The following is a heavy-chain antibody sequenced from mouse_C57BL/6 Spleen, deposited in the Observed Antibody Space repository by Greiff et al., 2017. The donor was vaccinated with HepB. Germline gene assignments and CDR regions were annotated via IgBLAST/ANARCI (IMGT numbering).Heavy chain of an antibody. CDR1: GFTFSDYG. V-gene: IGHV5-17*01. D-gene: IGHD4-1*01. CDR2: ISSGSSTI. J-gene: IGHJ1*03. Sequence: EVKVVESGGGLVKPGGSLKLSCAASGFTFSDYGMHWVRQAPEKGLEWVAYISSGSSTIYYADTVKGRFTISRDNAKNTLFLQMTSLRSEDTAMYYCARPLGRVGYFDVWGTGTTVTVSS. CDR3: ARPLGRVGYFDV.